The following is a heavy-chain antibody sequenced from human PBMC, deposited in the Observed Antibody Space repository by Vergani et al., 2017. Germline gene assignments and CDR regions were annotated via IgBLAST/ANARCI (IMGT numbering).Heavy chain of an antibody. CDR2: IRYDGSNK. CDR3: AKDMAYDFWSGFHP. Sequence: QVQLVESGGGVVQPGGSLRLSCAASGFTFSSYGMHWVRQAPGKGLEWVAFIRYDGSNKYYADSVKGRFTISRDNSKNTLYLQINSLRAEDTAVYYCAKDMAYDFWSGFHPWGQGTLVTVSS. V-gene: IGHV3-30*02. J-gene: IGHJ5*02. CDR1: GFTFSSYG. D-gene: IGHD3-3*01.